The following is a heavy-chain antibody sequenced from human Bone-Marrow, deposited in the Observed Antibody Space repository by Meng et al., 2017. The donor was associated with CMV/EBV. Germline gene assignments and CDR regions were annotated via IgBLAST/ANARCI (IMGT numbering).Heavy chain of an antibody. Sequence: FTFSSYGMTWVRQAPGKGLEWVAVIWYDSSNKYYADSVKGRFTISRDNSKKTLYLQMNSLRAEDTALYYCAKDDAYYDSSGLSVLGNWGQGTLVTVSS. D-gene: IGHD3-22*01. V-gene: IGHV3-33*06. J-gene: IGHJ4*02. CDR1: FTFSSYG. CDR3: AKDDAYYDSSGLSVLGN. CDR2: IWYDSSNK.